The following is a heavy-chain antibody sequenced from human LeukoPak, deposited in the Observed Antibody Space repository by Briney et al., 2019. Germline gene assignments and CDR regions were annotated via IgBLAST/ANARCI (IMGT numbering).Heavy chain of an antibody. V-gene: IGHV3-23*01. CDR2: ISGSGGST. D-gene: IGHD3-22*01. CDR3: AKDFASGYYSYYFDY. Sequence: GGSLRLSCAASGFTFSSCAVSWVRQAPGKGLEWVSAISGSGGSTYYADSVKDRFTISRDNSKNTLYLQMNSLRAEDTAVYYCAKDFASGYYSYYFDYWGQGTLVTVSS. CDR1: GFTFSSCA. J-gene: IGHJ4*02.